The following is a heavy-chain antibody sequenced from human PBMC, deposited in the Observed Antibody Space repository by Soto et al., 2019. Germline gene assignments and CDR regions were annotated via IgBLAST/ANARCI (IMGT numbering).Heavy chain of an antibody. J-gene: IGHJ3*02. V-gene: IGHV1-69*12. D-gene: IGHD5-18*01. CDR2: IMPMFGTE. Sequence: QVQLVQSGAEVKKPGSSVKVSCKASGGTFSRFSFNWVRQAPGQGLEWMGGIMPMFGTEKYAQKFQDKVTLTADESTGTAYMELSRLTSEDTAVYYCAIDSQYRVDAFDIWGQGTLVTVSS. CDR3: AIDSQYRVDAFDI. CDR1: GGTFSRFS.